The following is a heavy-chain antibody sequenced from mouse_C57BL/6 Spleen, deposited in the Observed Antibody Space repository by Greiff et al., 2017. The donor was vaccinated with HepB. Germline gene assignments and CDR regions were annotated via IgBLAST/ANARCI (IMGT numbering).Heavy chain of an antibody. Sequence: DVMLVESGPGMVKPSQSLSLTCTVTGYSITSGYDWHWIRHFPGNKLEWMGYISYSGSTNYNPSLKSRISITHDTSKNHFFLKLNSVTTEDTATYYCARDTGGNPFAYWGQGTLVTVSA. CDR2: ISYSGST. J-gene: IGHJ3*01. CDR1: GYSITSGYD. CDR3: ARDTGGNPFAY. V-gene: IGHV3-1*01. D-gene: IGHD2-1*01.